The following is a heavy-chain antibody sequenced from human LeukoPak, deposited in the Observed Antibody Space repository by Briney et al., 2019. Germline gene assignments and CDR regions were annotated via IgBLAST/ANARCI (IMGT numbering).Heavy chain of an antibody. J-gene: IGHJ4*02. D-gene: IGHD6-25*01. Sequence: SQTLSLTCTVSGGSISSGDYYWSWIRQPPGKGLEWIGCIYYSGSTYYNPSLKSRVTMAVDTSKNQFSLKLSSVTAADTAVYYCARSSGDYWGQGTLVTVSS. V-gene: IGHV4-30-4*01. CDR3: ARSSGDY. CDR1: GGSISSGDYY. CDR2: IYYSGST.